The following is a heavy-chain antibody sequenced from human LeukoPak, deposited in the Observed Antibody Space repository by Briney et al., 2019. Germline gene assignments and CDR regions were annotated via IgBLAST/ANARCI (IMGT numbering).Heavy chain of an antibody. CDR2: LHPEDGEA. V-gene: IGHV1-24*01. CDR3: ATRNFGDYGAFDI. D-gene: IGHD4-17*01. J-gene: IGHJ3*02. Sequence: GASVKVSCKVSGYTLTELSMHWVRQAPGKGLEWMGGLHPEDGEAIYAQTSQGRVTMTEDTSTDTAYMELSSLRSEDTAVYYCATRNFGDYGAFDIWGQGTMVTVSS. CDR1: GYTLTELS.